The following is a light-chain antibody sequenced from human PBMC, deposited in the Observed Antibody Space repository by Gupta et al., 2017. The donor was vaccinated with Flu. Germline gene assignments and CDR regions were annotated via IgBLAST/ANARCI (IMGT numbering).Light chain of an antibody. V-gene: IGKV3-11*01. CDR1: QSINNY. Sequence: EAVLTQSPDTLSLSPGERATLSCRASQSINNYIAWYQQRPGQAPRLLIYDASNSAGGTPHRFSGSGSGTDFTLTSSGLEPEDSAIYYGHQRSTLRMFGQGTKVEIK. J-gene: IGKJ1*01. CDR3: HQRSTLRM. CDR2: DAS.